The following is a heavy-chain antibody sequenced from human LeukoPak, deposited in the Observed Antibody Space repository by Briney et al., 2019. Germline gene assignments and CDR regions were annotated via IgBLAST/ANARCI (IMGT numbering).Heavy chain of an antibody. CDR1: GYTFTGYY. Sequence: GASVKVSCKASGYTFTGYYMHWVRQAPGQGLEWMGWINPNSGGTNYAQKFQGRVTMTRDTSISTAYMELSRLRSDDTAVYYCARVTRGGLYGDYYYYMDVWGKGTTVTISS. CDR2: INPNSGGT. D-gene: IGHD3-3*01. V-gene: IGHV1-2*02. J-gene: IGHJ6*03. CDR3: ARVTRGGLYGDYYYYMDV.